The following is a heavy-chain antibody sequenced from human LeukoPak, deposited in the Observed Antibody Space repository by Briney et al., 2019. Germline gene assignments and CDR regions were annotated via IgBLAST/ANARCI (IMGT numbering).Heavy chain of an antibody. CDR3: AKDVVGVPAAHGYFDL. J-gene: IGHJ2*01. CDR1: GFTFSSYG. V-gene: IGHV3-30*02. Sequence: GGSLRLSCAASGFTFSSYGMHWVRQAPGKGLEWVAVIWYGGSNKYYADSVKGRFTISRDNSKNTLYLQMNSLRAEDTAVYYCAKDVVGVPAAHGYFDLWGRGTLVTVSS. CDR2: IWYGGSNK. D-gene: IGHD2-2*01.